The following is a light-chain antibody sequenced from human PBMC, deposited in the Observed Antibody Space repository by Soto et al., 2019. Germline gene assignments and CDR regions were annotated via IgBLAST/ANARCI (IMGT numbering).Light chain of an antibody. CDR2: AAS. CDR3: LQDYNYPLT. J-gene: IGKJ4*01. V-gene: IGKV1-6*01. CDR1: QGIRND. Sequence: AIQMTQSPSSLSASVGDRVTITCQASQGIRNDLGWYQQKPGEAPKLLIYAASDLQSGVPSRFSGSGSGTDFTLTISNLQPEDFGTYYCLQDYNYPLTFGGGTKVEIK.